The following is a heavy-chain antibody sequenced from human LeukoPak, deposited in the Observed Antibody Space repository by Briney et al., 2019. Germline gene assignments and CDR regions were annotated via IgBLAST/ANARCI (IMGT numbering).Heavy chain of an antibody. J-gene: IGHJ4*02. CDR2: IKQDGSEK. D-gene: IGHD2-21*01. V-gene: IGHV3-7*01. CDR1: GFTFSSSS. CDR3: ARTTDWGNYFDY. Sequence: GGSLRLSCATHGFTFSSSSVTSVRQAPGKGLEWVPNIKQDGSEKYYVDSVKGRFTISRDNAKNSLYLQMNSLRAEDTAVYYCARTTDWGNYFDYWGQGTLVTVSS.